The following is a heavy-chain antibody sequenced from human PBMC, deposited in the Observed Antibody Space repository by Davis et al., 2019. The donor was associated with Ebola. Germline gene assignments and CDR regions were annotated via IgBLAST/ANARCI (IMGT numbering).Heavy chain of an antibody. CDR2: INPSGGST. CDR3: ARNRYNQYGMDV. D-gene: IGHD1-14*01. CDR1: GYTFTSYD. J-gene: IGHJ6*02. V-gene: IGHV1-46*01. Sequence: ASVKVSCKASGYTFTSYDINWVRQATGQGLEWMGIINPSGGSTSYAQKFQGRVTMTRDTSISTAYMELSRLRSDDTAVYYCARNRYNQYGMDVWGQGTTVTVSS.